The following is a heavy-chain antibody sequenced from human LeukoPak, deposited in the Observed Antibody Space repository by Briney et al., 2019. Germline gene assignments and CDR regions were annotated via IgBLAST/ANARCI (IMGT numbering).Heavy chain of an antibody. CDR2: IYYSGST. CDR3: ARFYYDSSGYIPLGFDP. J-gene: IGHJ5*02. Sequence: PSETPSLTCTVSGGSISSGDYYWSWIRQPPGKGLEWIGYIYYSGSTYYNPSLKSRVTISVDTSKNQFSLKLSSVTAADTAVYYCARFYYDSSGYIPLGFDPWGQGTLVTVSS. D-gene: IGHD3-22*01. V-gene: IGHV4-30-4*01. CDR1: GGSISSGDYY.